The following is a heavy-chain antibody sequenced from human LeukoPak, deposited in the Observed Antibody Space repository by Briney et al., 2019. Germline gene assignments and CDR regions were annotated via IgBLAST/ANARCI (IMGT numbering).Heavy chain of an antibody. CDR1: GFTFSSYA. CDR2: INYSGGST. V-gene: IGHV3-23*01. Sequence: PGGSLRLSCAASGFTFSSYAMSWVRQAPGKGLEWVSAINYSGGSTYYAHSVKGRFTISRDNSKNTLYLQMNSLRAEDTAVYYCAKVSDLSHFPVGVFDYWGQGTLVTVSS. CDR3: AKVSDLSHFPVGVFDY. J-gene: IGHJ4*02. D-gene: IGHD3-16*01.